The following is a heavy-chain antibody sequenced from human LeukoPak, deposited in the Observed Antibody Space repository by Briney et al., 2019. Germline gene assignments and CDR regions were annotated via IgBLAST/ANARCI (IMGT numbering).Heavy chain of an antibody. CDR3: ATEGGLQTVTTFDS. V-gene: IGHV3-30-3*01. CDR1: GFTFSSYT. D-gene: IGHD4-17*01. J-gene: IGHJ4*02. Sequence: GGSLRLSCAASGFTFSSYTMHWVRQAPGKGLEWVALISYDGSNEFYADSVRGRFTISRDNSGNTLFLQMNSLRAEDTAVYYCATEGGLQTVTTFDSWGQGTLVTVSS. CDR2: ISYDGSNE.